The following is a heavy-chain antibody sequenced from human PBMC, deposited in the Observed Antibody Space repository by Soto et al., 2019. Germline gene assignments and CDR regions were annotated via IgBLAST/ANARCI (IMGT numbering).Heavy chain of an antibody. Sequence: EVQLLESGGGLVQPGGSLRLSCAASGFSFNSYAMSWVRQAPGKGLEWVSAISGGGGSTYSADSVKGRFTISRDNSKNTLHPQMNSLSAEDTAVYYCAKDISGSYYDFDYWGQGTLVTVSS. D-gene: IGHD1-26*01. V-gene: IGHV3-23*01. J-gene: IGHJ4*02. CDR1: GFSFNSYA. CDR2: ISGGGGST. CDR3: AKDISGSYYDFDY.